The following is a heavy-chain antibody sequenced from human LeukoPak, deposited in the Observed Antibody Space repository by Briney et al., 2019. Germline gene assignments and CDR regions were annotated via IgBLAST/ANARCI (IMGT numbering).Heavy chain of an antibody. CDR2: IREDGSEI. D-gene: IGHD7-27*01. CDR3: ARHWAHLDY. V-gene: IGHV3-7*01. J-gene: IGHJ4*02. Sequence: GGSLRLSCAASGFTFTDYWMTWVRQAPGKGLEWVANIREDGSEIYYLDSVKGRFTIFRDNAKNSLYLQMNGLRAEDTAVYYCARHWAHLDYWGQGTLVTVSS. CDR1: GFTFTDYW.